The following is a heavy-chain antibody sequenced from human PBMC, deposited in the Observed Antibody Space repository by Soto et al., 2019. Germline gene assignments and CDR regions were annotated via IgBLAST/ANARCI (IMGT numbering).Heavy chain of an antibody. CDR3: XXXTCTGDCHPDS. V-gene: IGHV1-69*08. D-gene: IGHD2-21*02. Sequence: QVQLVQSGAEVKKPGSSVKVSCRASGVTFGSYTINWVRQAPGQGLEWMGRIIPMFGTGTYAQKFQGRVTXXXXXXXXXXXXXXXXXXXXXXXXXXXXXXTCTGDCHPDSWGQGTLVIVSS. J-gene: IGHJ4*02. CDR1: GVTFGSYT. CDR2: IIPMFGTG.